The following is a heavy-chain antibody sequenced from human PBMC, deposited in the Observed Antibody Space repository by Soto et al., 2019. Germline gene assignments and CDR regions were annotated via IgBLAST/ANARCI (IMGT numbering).Heavy chain of an antibody. V-gene: IGHV4-59*01. CDR3: AKVCSIAAAGTCFDP. Sequence: SSETLSLTCAVSAGSISGSFWSWIRQSPGRELELIGYIYYSGSTYYNPSLKSRITISIDTSRNQFSLKMSSVTDADTAVYYCAKVCSIAAAGTCFDPWGQGTLVTVYS. CDR2: IYYSGST. D-gene: IGHD6-13*01. CDR1: AGSISGSF. J-gene: IGHJ5*02.